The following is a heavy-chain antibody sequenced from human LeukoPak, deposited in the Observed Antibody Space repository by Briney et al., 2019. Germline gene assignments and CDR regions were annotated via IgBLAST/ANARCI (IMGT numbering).Heavy chain of an antibody. CDR1: DFIVSSNY. V-gene: IGHV3-53*01. CDR3: ATNSDYGGNRHYWYFDL. Sequence: GGSLRLACAASDFIVSSNYMTWVRQAPGRGLEWVSVIYSVGGTSYADSVKGRFTISRDNSKNTVYLQMNSLRAEDTAVYYCATNSDYGGNRHYWYFDLWGRGTLVTVSS. D-gene: IGHD4-23*01. J-gene: IGHJ2*01. CDR2: IYSVGGT.